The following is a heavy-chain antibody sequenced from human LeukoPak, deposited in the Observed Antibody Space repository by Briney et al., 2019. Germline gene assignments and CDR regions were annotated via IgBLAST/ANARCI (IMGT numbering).Heavy chain of an antibody. V-gene: IGHV4-59*08. D-gene: IGHD3-3*01. CDR3: AGLLRFIWIPYYLDY. J-gene: IGHJ4*02. CDR1: GCTISSYY. Sequence: SETLSLTCTASGCTISSYYWSWIRQPPGKGLEWIGTTNYSGSTNYNLSLKSRGTISVDTFTNQFSLKQSTVPAADATASYCAGLLRFIWIPYYLDYWGQGTLVTVSS. CDR2: TNYSGST.